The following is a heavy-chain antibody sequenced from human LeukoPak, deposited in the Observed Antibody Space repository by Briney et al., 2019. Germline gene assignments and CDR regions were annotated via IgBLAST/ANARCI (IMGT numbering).Heavy chain of an antibody. V-gene: IGHV4-39*07. CDR1: GGFISSSSYY. D-gene: IGHD2-15*01. Sequence: SQTLSLTCTVSGGFISSSSYYWGWIRQPPGKGLEWIGSIYYSGSTYYNPSLKSRVTISVDTSKNQFSLKLSSVTAADTAVYYCARDPQVDWFDPWGQGTLVSVSS. CDR2: IYYSGST. CDR3: ARDPQVDWFDP. J-gene: IGHJ5*02.